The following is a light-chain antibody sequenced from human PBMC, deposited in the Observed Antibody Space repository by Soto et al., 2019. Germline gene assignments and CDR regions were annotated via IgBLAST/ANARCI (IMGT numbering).Light chain of an antibody. V-gene: IGLV1-44*01. CDR2: TNY. CDR3: AAWDDSLNGHV. J-gene: IGLJ1*01. CDR1: SSNIGTNP. Sequence: QSVLTQPPSASGTPGQRVTISCSGSSSNIGTNPVNWYQQLPGTAPKLLIYTNYQRPSGVPDRFSGSKSGTSASLAISGLQSEDEVDYYCAAWDDSLNGHVFGTGTKVTVL.